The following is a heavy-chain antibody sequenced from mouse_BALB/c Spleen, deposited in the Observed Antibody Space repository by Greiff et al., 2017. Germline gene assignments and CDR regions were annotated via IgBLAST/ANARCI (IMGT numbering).Heavy chain of an antibody. CDR2: ISYSGST. CDR3: AEGAYGNYVAY. CDR1: GYSITSDYA. J-gene: IGHJ3*01. D-gene: IGHD2-1*01. Sequence: EVQLQESGPGLVKPSQSLSLTCTVTGYSITSDYAWNWILQFPGNKLEWMGYISYSGSTSYNPSLKSRISITRDTSKNQFFLQLNSVTTEDTATYYCAEGAYGNYVAYWGQGTLVTVSA. V-gene: IGHV3-2*02.